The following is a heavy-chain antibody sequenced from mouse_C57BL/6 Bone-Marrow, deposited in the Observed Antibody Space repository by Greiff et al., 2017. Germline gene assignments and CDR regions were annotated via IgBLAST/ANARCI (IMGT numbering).Heavy chain of an antibody. CDR2: IYPRSGNT. D-gene: IGHD1-1*01. Sequence: QVQLKESGAELARPGASVKLSCKASGYTFTSYGISWVKQRTGQGLEWIGEIYPRSGNTYYNEKFKGKATLTADKSSSTAYMELRSLTSEDSAVYFCARSQFITTVVATRYFDVWGTGTTVTVSS. CDR1: GYTFTSYG. CDR3: ARSQFITTVVATRYFDV. J-gene: IGHJ1*03. V-gene: IGHV1-81*01.